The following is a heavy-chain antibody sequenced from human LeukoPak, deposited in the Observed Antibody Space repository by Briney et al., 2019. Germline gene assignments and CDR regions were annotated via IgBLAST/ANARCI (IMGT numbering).Heavy chain of an antibody. J-gene: IGHJ6*03. V-gene: IGHV1-69*13. CDR2: IIPIFGTA. CDR1: GGTFSSYA. D-gene: IGHD6-25*01. Sequence: EASVKVSCKASGGTFSSYAISGGRQAPGQGLEWMGGIIPIFGTANYAQKFQGRVTITADESTSTAYMELRSLRSDDTAVYHCARAPYSSDNYYYYYMDVWGKGTTVTVSS. CDR3: ARAPYSSDNYYYYYMDV.